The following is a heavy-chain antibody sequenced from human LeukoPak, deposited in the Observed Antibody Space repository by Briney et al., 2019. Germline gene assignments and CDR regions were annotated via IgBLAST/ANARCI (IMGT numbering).Heavy chain of an antibody. CDR3: AREGKGVAADY. V-gene: IGHV1-46*01. CDR1: GYTFTDFY. Sequence: VASVKVSCKASGYTFTDFYMNWVRQAPGQGLEWMGIINPSGASTRYAQKFQGRVTMTRDTSTSTVYMELSSLRSEDTAVYYCAREGKGVAADYWGQGTLVTVSS. D-gene: IGHD2-15*01. CDR2: INPSGAST. J-gene: IGHJ4*02.